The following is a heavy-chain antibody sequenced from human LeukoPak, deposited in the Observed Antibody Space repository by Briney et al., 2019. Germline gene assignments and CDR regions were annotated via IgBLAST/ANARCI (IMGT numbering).Heavy chain of an antibody. V-gene: IGHV1-24*01. CDR1: GYTLTELS. D-gene: IGHD3-10*01. Sequence: ASVKVSCKVSGYTLTELSMHWVRQGPGKGHEWMGGFDPENGETIYAQDFQGGVTMTEDTSTDTAYMSLSSLTSEDTAVYYCAAVKLTIIYVTYFDYWGQGTLVTVSS. CDR3: AAVKLTIIYVTYFDY. J-gene: IGHJ4*02. CDR2: FDPENGET.